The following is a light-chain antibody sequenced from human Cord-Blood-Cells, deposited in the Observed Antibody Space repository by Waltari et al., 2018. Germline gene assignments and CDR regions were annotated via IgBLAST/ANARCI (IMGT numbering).Light chain of an antibody. CDR1: SSDVGSYNL. V-gene: IGLV2-23*01. J-gene: IGLJ3*02. CDR3: CSYAGSSTCV. Sequence: QSALTQPASVSGSPGQSITISCTGTSSDVGSYNLVSWYQQHPGKAPKLMIYEGSKRPSGVSNRFSGSKSGNTAYLTISGLQAEDEADYYCCSYAGSSTCVFGGGTKLTVL. CDR2: EGS.